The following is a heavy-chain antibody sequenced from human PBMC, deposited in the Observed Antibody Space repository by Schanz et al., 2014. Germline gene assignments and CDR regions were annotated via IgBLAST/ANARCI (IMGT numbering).Heavy chain of an antibody. V-gene: IGHV1-69*02. Sequence: QVQLVQSGAEVKKPGSSVKVSCKASRSTFSSYTISWVRQARGQGLEWVGRFIPILDVGNYAQQFQGRVTFTADKSTSTAYMELSSLRYEDTAFYYCARGNRLQYYDDIWGSYCDPSELDYWGQGTLVAVSS. D-gene: IGHD3-16*01. J-gene: IGHJ4*02. CDR2: FIPILDVG. CDR1: RSTFSSYT. CDR3: ARGNRLQYYDDIWGSYCDPSELDY.